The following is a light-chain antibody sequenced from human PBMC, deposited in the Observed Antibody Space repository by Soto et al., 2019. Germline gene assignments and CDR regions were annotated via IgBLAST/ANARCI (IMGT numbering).Light chain of an antibody. CDR1: QSFSINY. CDR3: QQFGSSPLT. V-gene: IGKV3-20*01. Sequence: IVLTQSPGTLSLSPGERATLSCRASQSFSINYLAWYQHKPGQAPRVLMYGASRRATGIPDRFSGSGSGTDFTLTITRLEPEDFAVYYCQQFGSSPLTFGGGTKVEIK. J-gene: IGKJ4*01. CDR2: GAS.